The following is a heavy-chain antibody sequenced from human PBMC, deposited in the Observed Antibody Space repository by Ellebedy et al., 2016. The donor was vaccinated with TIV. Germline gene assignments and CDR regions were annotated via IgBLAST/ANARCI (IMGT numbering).Heavy chain of an antibody. V-gene: IGHV3-21*01. CDR2: ISSSSSYI. CDR1: GFTFSSYS. J-gene: IGHJ4*02. CDR3: APDPEFLGD. Sequence: GESLKISXAASGFTFSSYSMNWVRQAPGKGLKWVSSISSSSSYIYYADSVKGRFTISRDNAKNSLYLQMNSLRAEDTAVYYCAPDPEFLGDWGQGTLVTVSS. D-gene: IGHD3-3*01.